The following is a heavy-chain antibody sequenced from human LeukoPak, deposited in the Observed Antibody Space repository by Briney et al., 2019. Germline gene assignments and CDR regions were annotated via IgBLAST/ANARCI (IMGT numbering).Heavy chain of an antibody. CDR2: ISASGGST. D-gene: IGHD1-26*01. V-gene: IGHV3-23*01. CDR1: GFTFSSSA. CDR3: AKDRRWESPHYLDS. Sequence: GGSLRLSCAASGFTFSSSAMSWVRQVPGKGLEWVSGISASGGSTSYADSVRGRFTISRDNSKNTLYVQMNSLRDEDTAVYYCAKDRRWESPHYLDSWGQGTLVTVSS. J-gene: IGHJ4*02.